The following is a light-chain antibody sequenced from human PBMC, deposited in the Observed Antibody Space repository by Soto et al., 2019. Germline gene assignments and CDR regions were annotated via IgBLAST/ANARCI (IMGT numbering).Light chain of an antibody. Sequence: EIVLTQTPATLSLSPGERATLSCRASQSVSSYLAWYQQKPGQAPRLLIYAASNRATGIPARFSGGGSRTDFTLTISSLEPEDFAVYYCQQYGSSPPYTFGQGTKLEIK. J-gene: IGKJ2*01. V-gene: IGKV3-11*01. CDR1: QSVSSY. CDR2: AAS. CDR3: QQYGSSPPYT.